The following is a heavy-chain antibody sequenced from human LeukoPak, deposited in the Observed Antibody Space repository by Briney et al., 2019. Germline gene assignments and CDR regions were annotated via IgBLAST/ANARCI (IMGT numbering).Heavy chain of an antibody. CDR2: ISNHGTT. J-gene: IGHJ6*03. D-gene: IGHD1-1*01. Sequence: PGGSLRLSCAASGFSVSTNYMIWVRQAPGMGLECVSVISNHGTTYYADSVKGRFSISRDNSKNTLFLQMNSPRAEDTAVYYCAKSLVHRYNWNGLYYYYYYMDVWGKGTTVTVSS. V-gene: IGHV3-66*03. CDR1: GFSVSTNY. CDR3: AKSLVHRYNWNGLYYYYYYMDV.